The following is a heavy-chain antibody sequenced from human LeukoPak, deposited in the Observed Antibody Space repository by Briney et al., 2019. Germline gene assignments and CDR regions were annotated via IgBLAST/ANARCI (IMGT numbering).Heavy chain of an antibody. CDR1: GFTFSSYA. D-gene: IGHD4-17*01. J-gene: IGHJ3*02. CDR2: FSGSGGNT. Sequence: GGSLRLSCAASGFTFSSYAMSWVRQAPGKGLEWVSTFSGSGGNTFYADSVRGRFTISRDNSKNSLYLQMNSLRTEDTAFYYCAKLPTVTYAFDIWGQGTMVTVSS. CDR3: AKLPTVTYAFDI. V-gene: IGHV3-23*01.